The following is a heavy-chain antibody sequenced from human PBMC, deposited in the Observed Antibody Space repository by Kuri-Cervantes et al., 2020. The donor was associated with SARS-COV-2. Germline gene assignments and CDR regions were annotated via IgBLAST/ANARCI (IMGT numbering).Heavy chain of an antibody. J-gene: IGHJ4*02. D-gene: IGHD6-19*01. Sequence: SETLSLTCTVSGGSISGYFWTWIRQSPGKGLEWIGYIYYGGNTNCNPFLESRVTISVDTSKNQFSLKLSSVTAADTAVYYCASVSSGWYVVGYWGQGTLVTVSS. CDR3: ASVSSGWYVVGY. V-gene: IGHV4-59*08. CDR1: GGSISGYF. CDR2: IYYGGNT.